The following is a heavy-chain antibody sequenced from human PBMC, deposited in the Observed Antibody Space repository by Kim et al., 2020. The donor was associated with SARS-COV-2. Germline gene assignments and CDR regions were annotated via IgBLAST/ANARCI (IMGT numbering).Heavy chain of an antibody. CDR3: TGKTGVSGFDY. D-gene: IGHD3-10*01. J-gene: IGHJ4*02. CDR1: GLIFSDSA. CDR2: IRNKANNYAT. Sequence: GGSLRLSCAASGLIFSDSAIHWVRQASGKGLEWVGRIRNKANNYATAYAASVKGRFTISRDDSKNMAYLQMNSLKTEDTAVYYCTGKTGVSGFDYWGQGTLVTVSS. V-gene: IGHV3-73*01.